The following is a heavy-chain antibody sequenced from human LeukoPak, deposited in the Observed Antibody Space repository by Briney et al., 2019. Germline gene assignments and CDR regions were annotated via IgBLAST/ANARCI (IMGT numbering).Heavy chain of an antibody. CDR2: IIPIFGTA. V-gene: IGHV1-69*13. Sequence: SVTVSCKASGGTFSSYAISWVRQAPGQGREWMGGIIPIFGTANYAQKFQGRVTITADESTSTAYMELSSLRSEDTAVYYCVIVVVVAATQWSAFDIWGQGTMVTVSS. D-gene: IGHD2-15*01. J-gene: IGHJ3*02. CDR1: GGTFSSYA. CDR3: VIVVVVAATQWSAFDI.